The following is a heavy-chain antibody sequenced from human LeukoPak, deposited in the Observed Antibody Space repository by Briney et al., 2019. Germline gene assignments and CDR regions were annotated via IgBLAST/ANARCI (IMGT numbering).Heavy chain of an antibody. CDR3: ARVGCSSTSCSAGYFQH. CDR2: ISAYNGNT. D-gene: IGHD2-2*01. Sequence: GASVTVSCKASGYTFTSYGISWVRQAPGQGLEWMGWISAYNGNTNYAQKLQGRVTMTTDTSTSTAYMELRSLRSDDTAVYYCARVGCSSTSCSAGYFQHWGQGTLVTVSS. V-gene: IGHV1-18*01. J-gene: IGHJ1*01. CDR1: GYTFTSYG.